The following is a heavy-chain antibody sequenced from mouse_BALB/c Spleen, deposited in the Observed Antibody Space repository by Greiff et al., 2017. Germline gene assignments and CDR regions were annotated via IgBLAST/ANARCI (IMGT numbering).Heavy chain of an antibody. J-gene: IGHJ2*01. CDR3: ATGGAGDY. Sequence: EVQRVESGGGLVQPGGSLKLSCAASGFTFSSYGMSWVRQTPDKRLEWVATISSGGSYTYYPDSVKGRFTISRDNAKNTLYLQMSSLKSEDTAMYYCATGGAGDYWGQGTTLTVSS. CDR1: GFTFSSYG. V-gene: IGHV5-6*01. CDR2: ISSGGSYT.